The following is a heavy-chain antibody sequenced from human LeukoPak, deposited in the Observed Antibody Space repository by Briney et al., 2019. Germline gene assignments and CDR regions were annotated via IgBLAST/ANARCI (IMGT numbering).Heavy chain of an antibody. CDR1: GYTFTGYY. Sequence: ASVKVSCKASGYTFTGYYMHWVRQAPGQGLEWMGWINPSSGGTNYAQKFQGRVTMTRDTSISTAYMELSRLRSDDTAVYYCARDDYGDYGEVFYGMDVWGQGTTVTVSS. V-gene: IGHV1-2*02. CDR3: ARDDYGDYGEVFYGMDV. CDR2: INPSSGGT. J-gene: IGHJ6*02. D-gene: IGHD4-17*01.